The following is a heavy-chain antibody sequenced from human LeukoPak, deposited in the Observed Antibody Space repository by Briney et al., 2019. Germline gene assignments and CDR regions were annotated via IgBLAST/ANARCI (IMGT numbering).Heavy chain of an antibody. CDR2: ISGSGGST. J-gene: IGHJ4*02. CDR3: AKGGSYYYDSSGYYNY. Sequence: GGSLRLSCAASGFTFSSYAMNWVRQAPGKGLGWVSGISGSGGSTYYADSVKGRFTISRDNSKNTLYLQMNSLRAEDTAVYYCAKGGSYYYDSSGYYNYWGQGTLVTVSS. V-gene: IGHV3-23*01. D-gene: IGHD3-22*01. CDR1: GFTFSSYA.